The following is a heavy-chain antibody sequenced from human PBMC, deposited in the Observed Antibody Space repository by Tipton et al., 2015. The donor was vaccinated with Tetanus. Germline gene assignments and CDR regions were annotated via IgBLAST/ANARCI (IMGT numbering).Heavy chain of an antibody. CDR3: ARAEYSSGWFSTDRDYYYGMDV. D-gene: IGHD6-19*01. CDR1: GGSISSYY. Sequence: TLSLTCTVSGGSISSYYWSWIRQPPGKGLEWIGYIYYSGSTNYNPSLKSRVTISVDTSKNQFSLKLSSVTAADTAVYYCARAEYSSGWFSTDRDYYYGMDVWGQGTTVTASS. V-gene: IGHV4-59*01. CDR2: IYYSGST. J-gene: IGHJ6*02.